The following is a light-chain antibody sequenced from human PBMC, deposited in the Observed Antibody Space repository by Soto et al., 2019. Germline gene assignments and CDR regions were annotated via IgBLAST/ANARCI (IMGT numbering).Light chain of an antibody. CDR2: DAS. Sequence: DIQMTQSPSTLSASVGDRVTITCRASQSISSWLAWYQQKPGKAPKLLIYDASSLKSGVPSRFSGSGSGTEFTLTISSLQPVDFATYYCQQYDSYWTFGQGTKV. J-gene: IGKJ1*01. CDR1: QSISSW. V-gene: IGKV1-5*01. CDR3: QQYDSYWT.